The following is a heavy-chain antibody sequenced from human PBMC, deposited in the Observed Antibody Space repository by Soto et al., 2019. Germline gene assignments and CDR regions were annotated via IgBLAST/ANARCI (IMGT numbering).Heavy chain of an antibody. CDR2: MKPNSGNT. D-gene: IGHD2-8*01. CDR3: VRSGYCTNGVCYYGDFDY. CDR1: GYTFTNYD. V-gene: IGHV1-8*01. Sequence: QVHLVQSGAEVKKPGASVKVSCKASGYTFTNYDINWVRQATGQGLEWMGWMKPNSGNTGYAPKFQGRVTMTRNTSMNTAYMELSSLTSEDTAVYYCVRSGYCTNGVCYYGDFDYWGQGTLVTVSS. J-gene: IGHJ4*02.